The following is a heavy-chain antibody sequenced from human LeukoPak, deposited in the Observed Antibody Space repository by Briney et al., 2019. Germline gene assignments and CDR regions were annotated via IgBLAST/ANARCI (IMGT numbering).Heavy chain of an antibody. V-gene: IGHV4-59*12. Sequence: SETLSLTCTVSGDSINSYYWSWIRQPPGKGLEWIGYIYYSGSTYYNPSLKSRVTISVDTSKNQFSLKLSSVTAADTAVYYCARANCGGGSCYSDYWGQGTLVTVSS. CDR1: GDSINSYY. CDR3: ARANCGGGSCYSDY. J-gene: IGHJ4*02. D-gene: IGHD2-15*01. CDR2: IYYSGST.